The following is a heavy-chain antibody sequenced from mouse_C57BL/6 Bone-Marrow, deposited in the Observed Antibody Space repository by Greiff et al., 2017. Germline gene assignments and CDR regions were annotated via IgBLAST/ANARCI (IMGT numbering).Heavy chain of an antibody. CDR2: IAPENGDT. J-gene: IGHJ2*01. Sequence: EVQGVESGAELVRPGASVKLSCTASGFNIKDDYMHWVKQRPEQGLEWIGWIAPENGDTEYASKFQGKATITADPSSNTAYLQLSSLTSEDTAVYYCTTVYYYGSSPYYFDYWGQGTTLTVSS. CDR1: GFNIKDDY. CDR3: TTVYYYGSSPYYFDY. V-gene: IGHV14-4*01. D-gene: IGHD1-1*01.